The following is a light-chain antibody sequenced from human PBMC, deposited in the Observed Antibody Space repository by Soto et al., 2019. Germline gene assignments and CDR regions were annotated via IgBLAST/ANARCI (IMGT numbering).Light chain of an antibody. CDR1: QSVSSSY. J-gene: IGKJ1*01. CDR3: QQHNDRSPT. Sequence: DIVITLSQATGSLSLSQGESATLSCRPSQSVSSSYLAWYQQKPGQAPRLLTYGASSGATGIPDRFSGRWGRTVITPTSSIQEEDDAAYYCQQHNDRSPTFGQGTKVDIK. CDR2: GAS. V-gene: IGKV3D-20*02.